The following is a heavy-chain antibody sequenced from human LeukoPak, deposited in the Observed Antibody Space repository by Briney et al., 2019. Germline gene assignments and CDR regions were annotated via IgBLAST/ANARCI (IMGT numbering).Heavy chain of an antibody. CDR1: GFTFSDYY. D-gene: IGHD3-22*01. J-gene: IGHJ4*02. CDR2: ISGSGGST. V-gene: IGHV3-23*01. CDR3: AKDNSQLSYYDSSGYYGY. Sequence: GGSLRLSCAASGFTFSDYYMSWVRQAPGKGLEWVSAISGSGGSTYYADSVKGRFTISRDNSKNTLYLQMNSLRAEDTAVYYCAKDNSQLSYYDSSGYYGYWGQGTLVTVSS.